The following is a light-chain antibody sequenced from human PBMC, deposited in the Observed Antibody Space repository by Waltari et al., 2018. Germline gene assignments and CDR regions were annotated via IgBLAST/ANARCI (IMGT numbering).Light chain of an antibody. CDR1: RSHIADYYY. Sequence: QSALTQPPSASGSPGQSVTIPCTGPRSHIADYYYLPWYQQFPGRAPKLIIYEAKRRPSGVPDRFSGSKSGSTAFLTVSGLQADDEADYHCATYAGSYVLFGGGTKLTVL. V-gene: IGLV2-8*01. CDR2: EAK. J-gene: IGLJ3*02. CDR3: ATYAGSYVL.